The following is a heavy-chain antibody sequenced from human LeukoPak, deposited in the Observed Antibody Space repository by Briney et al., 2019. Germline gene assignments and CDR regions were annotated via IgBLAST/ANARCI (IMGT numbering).Heavy chain of an antibody. CDR2: IIPIFGTA. Sequence: ASVKVSCKASGGTFSSYAISWVRQAPGQGLEWMGGIIPIFGTANYAQKFQGRVTITADESTSTAYMELSSLRSEDTAVYYCATRVPTRATFYYYYMDVWGKGTTVNVSS. V-gene: IGHV1-69*13. CDR3: ATRVPTRATFYYYYMDV. J-gene: IGHJ6*03. D-gene: IGHD5-12*01. CDR1: GGTFSSYA.